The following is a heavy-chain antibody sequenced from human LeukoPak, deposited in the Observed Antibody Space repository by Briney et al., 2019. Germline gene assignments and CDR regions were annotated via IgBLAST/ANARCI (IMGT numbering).Heavy chain of an antibody. CDR1: GGSISSGSHY. J-gene: IGHJ5*02. V-gene: IGHV4-39*07. CDR3: ARYGRGRGYSYGSGPLDP. Sequence: PSETLSLTCTVSGGSISSGSHYWSWIRQPPGKGLEWIGEINHSGSTNYNPSLKSRVTISVDTSKNQFSLKLSSVTAADTAVYYCARYGRGRGYSYGSGPLDPWGQGTLVTVSS. D-gene: IGHD5-18*01. CDR2: INHSGST.